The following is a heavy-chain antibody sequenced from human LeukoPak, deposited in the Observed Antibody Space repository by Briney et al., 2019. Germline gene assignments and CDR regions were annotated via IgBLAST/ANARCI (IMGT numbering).Heavy chain of an antibody. CDR2: ISGSGGST. CDR1: GFTFSSYA. CDR3: AKDRGGLIVVVVAAIFDY. J-gene: IGHJ4*02. D-gene: IGHD2-15*01. V-gene: IGHV3-23*01. Sequence: GGSLRLSCAASGFTFSSYAMSWVRQAPGKGLEWVSAISGSGGSTYYADSVKGRFTISRDNSKNTLYLQMNSLRAEDTAVYYCAKDRGGLIVVVVAAIFDYWGQGTLVTVSS.